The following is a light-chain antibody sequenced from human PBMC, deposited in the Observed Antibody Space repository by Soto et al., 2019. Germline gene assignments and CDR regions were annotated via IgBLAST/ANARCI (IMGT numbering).Light chain of an antibody. Sequence: DIQMTQSPSTLSASIGDRVTITCRASQSISSRLAWYQQKPGKAPKLLIHEASSLESGVPTRVSCSGSETEFTLTISSLQPDDFATYYCQQYNSYPLTFGGGTKVEIK. J-gene: IGKJ4*01. CDR1: QSISSR. V-gene: IGKV1-5*03. CDR3: QQYNSYPLT. CDR2: EAS.